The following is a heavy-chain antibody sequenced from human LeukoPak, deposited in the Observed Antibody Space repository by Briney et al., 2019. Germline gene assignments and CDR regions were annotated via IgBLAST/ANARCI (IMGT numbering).Heavy chain of an antibody. D-gene: IGHD5-18*01. J-gene: IGHJ6*02. V-gene: IGHV4-4*07. CDR3: ARDGVDTAMVPFGMDV. CDR1: GGSISSYY. Sequence: PSETLSLTCTVSGGSISSYYWSWIRQPAGKGLEWIGRIYTSGSTNYNPSLKSRVTMSVDTSKNQFSLKLSSVTAADTAVYYRARDGVDTAMVPFGMDVWGQGTTVTVSS. CDR2: IYTSGST.